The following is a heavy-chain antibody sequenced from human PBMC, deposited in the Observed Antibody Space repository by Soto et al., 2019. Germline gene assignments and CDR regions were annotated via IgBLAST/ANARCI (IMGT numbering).Heavy chain of an antibody. CDR1: GATINRGSYY. Sequence: QLQLQELGPGLVKPPETLSLTCSVSGATINRGSYYWGWVRQPPGKGLEWIGSIYYSGNAYYSPSLKNRVTISVDTSKNQFSLKVNSVTSADTAVYYCVRASTLDYWGQGILVTVSS. CDR2: IYYSGNA. J-gene: IGHJ4*02. V-gene: IGHV4-39*01. CDR3: VRASTLDY.